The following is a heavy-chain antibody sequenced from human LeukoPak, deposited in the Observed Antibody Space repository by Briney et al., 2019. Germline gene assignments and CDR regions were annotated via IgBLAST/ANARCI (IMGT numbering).Heavy chain of an antibody. CDR1: GFTFSSYA. J-gene: IGHJ6*02. V-gene: IGHV3-23*01. CDR3: VKDRGGSPFYGMDV. Sequence: GGSLRPSCAGSGFTFSSYAMSWVRQAPGKGLEWVSTISGSGGAGTYYADSVKGRFTVSRDNSRNTLYLPMNSLRAEDTAVYYCVKDRGGSPFYGMDVWGQGTAVTVSS. CDR2: ISGSGGAGT. D-gene: IGHD1-26*01.